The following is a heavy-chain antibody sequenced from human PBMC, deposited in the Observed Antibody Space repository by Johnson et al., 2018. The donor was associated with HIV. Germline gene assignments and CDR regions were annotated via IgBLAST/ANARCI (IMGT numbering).Heavy chain of an antibody. CDR3: AKGPNGQLDDAFHI. D-gene: IGHD6-6*01. J-gene: IGHJ3*02. Sequence: QVQLVESGGGVVHPGRSLRLSCAASGFTFSSYAMHWVRQAPGKGLEWVAVISYDGSNKYYADSVKGRFTISRDNSKNTLYLQMNSLRAEDTAVYYCAKGPNGQLDDAFHIWGQGTMVTVSS. V-gene: IGHV3-30*04. CDR2: ISYDGSNK. CDR1: GFTFSSYA.